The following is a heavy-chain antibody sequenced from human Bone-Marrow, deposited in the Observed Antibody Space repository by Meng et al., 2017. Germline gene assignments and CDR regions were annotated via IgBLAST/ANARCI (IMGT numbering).Heavy chain of an antibody. CDR3: ARVAAAGTVY. J-gene: IGHJ4*02. Sequence: GKSLKISCAASGFTFSSYSMNWVRQAPGKGLEWVSSISSSSSYIYYADSVKGRFTISRDNSKNSLYLQMNSLRAEDTAVYYCARVAAAGTVYWGQGTLVTVSS. CDR2: ISSSSSYI. V-gene: IGHV3-21*01. D-gene: IGHD6-13*01. CDR1: GFTFSSYS.